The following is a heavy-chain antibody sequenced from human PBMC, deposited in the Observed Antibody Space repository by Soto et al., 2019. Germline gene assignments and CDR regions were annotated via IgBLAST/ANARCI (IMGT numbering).Heavy chain of an antibody. CDR1: GFTFSSYE. D-gene: IGHD2-2*02. CDR2: ISSSGSTI. Sequence: PGGSLRLSCAASGFTFSSYEMNWVRQAPGKGLEWVSYISSSGSTIYYADSVKGRSTISRDNAKNSLYLQMNSLRAEDTAVYYCARGGYCSRTSCYSRGGYYYYGMDVWGQGTTVTVSS. V-gene: IGHV3-48*03. J-gene: IGHJ6*02. CDR3: ARGGYCSRTSCYSRGGYYYYGMDV.